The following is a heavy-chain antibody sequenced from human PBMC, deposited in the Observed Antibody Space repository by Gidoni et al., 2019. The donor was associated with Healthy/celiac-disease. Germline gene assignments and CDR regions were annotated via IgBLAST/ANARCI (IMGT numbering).Heavy chain of an antibody. J-gene: IGHJ5*02. CDR3: ARDRYSNYAGVDP. CDR1: GGTFSSYA. D-gene: IGHD4-4*01. V-gene: IGHV1-69*01. CDR2: TIPIFGTA. Sequence: QVQLVQSGAEVTKPGSSVKVSCKASGGTFSSYAISWVRQAPGQGLEWMGGTIPIFGTASYAQKFQGRVTITADESTSTAYMELSSLRSEDTAVYYCARDRYSNYAGVDPWGQGTLVTVSS.